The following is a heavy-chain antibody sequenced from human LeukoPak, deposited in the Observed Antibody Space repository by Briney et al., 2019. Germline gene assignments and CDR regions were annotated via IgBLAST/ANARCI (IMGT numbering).Heavy chain of an antibody. CDR3: ARDGEYYDFWSGYSPYYFDY. V-gene: IGHV3-30*03. CDR1: GFTFSSYG. Sequence: GRSLRLSCAASGFTFSSYGMHWVRQAPGKGLEWVAVISYDGSNKYYADSVKGRFTISRDNSKNTLYLQMNSLRAEDTAVYYCARDGEYYDFWSGYSPYYFDYWGQGTLVTVSS. CDR2: ISYDGSNK. D-gene: IGHD3-3*01. J-gene: IGHJ4*02.